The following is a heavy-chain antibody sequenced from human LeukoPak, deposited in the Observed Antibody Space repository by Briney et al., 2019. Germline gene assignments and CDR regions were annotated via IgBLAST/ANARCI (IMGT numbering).Heavy chain of an antibody. V-gene: IGHV3-23*01. CDR1: GFIFSTYA. D-gene: IGHD3-22*01. CDR3: SSGPGKTGKYYFDY. J-gene: IGHJ4*02. Sequence: AGGSLRLSCVASGFIFSTYAMSWVRQAPGKGLEWVSSISGSGGSTYYAASVKGRFTISRDSSKNTLYLQMNSLRVEETAVYYCSSGPGKTGKYYFDYWCQGNLVTVSS. CDR2: ISGSGGST.